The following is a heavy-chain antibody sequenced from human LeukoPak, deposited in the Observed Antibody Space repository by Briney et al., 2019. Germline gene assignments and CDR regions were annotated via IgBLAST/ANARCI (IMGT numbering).Heavy chain of an antibody. J-gene: IGHJ4*02. CDR1: GGSISSSSYY. D-gene: IGHD2-15*01. V-gene: IGHV4-39*02. CDR3: ARDEDPYFDY. Sequence: SETLSLTCTVSGGSISSSSYYWGWIRQPPGKGLEWIGSIYYSGSTYYNPSLKSRVTISVDTSKNQFSLKLSSVTAADTAVYYCARDEDPYFDYWGQGTLVTVSS. CDR2: IYYSGST.